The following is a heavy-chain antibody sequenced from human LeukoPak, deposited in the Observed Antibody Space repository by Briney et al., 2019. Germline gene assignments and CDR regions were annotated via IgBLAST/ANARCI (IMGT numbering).Heavy chain of an antibody. D-gene: IGHD3-3*01. Sequence: PGGSLRLSCAAAGFTFSSHAMCWVRQAPGKGLEWLSSITGSGGSTYYGDSVKGRFTISRDNSKNTLYLQMNSLRAEDTALYYCAKDGGGSLEWLPPMDVWGQGTTVTVSS. V-gene: IGHV3-23*01. J-gene: IGHJ6*02. CDR2: ITGSGGST. CDR1: GFTFSSHA. CDR3: AKDGGGSLEWLPPMDV.